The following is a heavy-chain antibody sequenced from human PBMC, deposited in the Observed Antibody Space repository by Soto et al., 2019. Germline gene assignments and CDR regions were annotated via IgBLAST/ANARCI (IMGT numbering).Heavy chain of an antibody. CDR3: VKSRGGNNFEFFD. V-gene: IGHV3-64D*06. J-gene: IGHJ4*02. Sequence: GGSLRLSCSASGFTFSSYAMHWVRQAPGKGLEYVSGVRGNGDPPFYADSVKGRFTISRDNSKNTLYLQMSGLSADDTAVYYCVKSRGGNNFEFFDWGQGALVTVSS. CDR2: VRGNGDPP. D-gene: IGHD5-12*01. CDR1: GFTFSSYA.